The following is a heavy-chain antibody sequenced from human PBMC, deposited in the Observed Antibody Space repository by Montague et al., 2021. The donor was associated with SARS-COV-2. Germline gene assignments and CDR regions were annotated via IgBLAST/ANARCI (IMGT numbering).Heavy chain of an antibody. CDR2: IDWDDDK. V-gene: IGHV2-70*01. J-gene: IGHJ4*02. Sequence: PALVKPTQTLTLTCTFSGFSLSTSGMCVSWIRQPPGKALEWLALIDWDDDKYYSTSLKTRPTISKDTSKNQVVLTMTNMDPVDTATYYCARTLHDILTGYYSFDYWGQGTLVTVSS. CDR1: GFSLSTSGMC. CDR3: ARTLHDILTGYYSFDY. D-gene: IGHD3-9*01.